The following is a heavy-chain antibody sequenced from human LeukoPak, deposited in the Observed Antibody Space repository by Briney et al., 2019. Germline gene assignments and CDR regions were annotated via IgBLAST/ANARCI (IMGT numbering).Heavy chain of an antibody. CDR1: GFTFSSYS. V-gene: IGHV3-21*01. J-gene: IGHJ4*02. CDR2: ISSSSSYI. CDR3: TRYNNDHFDY. Sequence: GGSLRLSCAASGFTFSSYSMNWVRQAPGKGLEWVSSISSSSSYIYYADSVKGRFTISRDNSKNTMSVQVDDLRAEDTAVYYCTRYNNDHFDYWGQGTLVTVSS. D-gene: IGHD1-14*01.